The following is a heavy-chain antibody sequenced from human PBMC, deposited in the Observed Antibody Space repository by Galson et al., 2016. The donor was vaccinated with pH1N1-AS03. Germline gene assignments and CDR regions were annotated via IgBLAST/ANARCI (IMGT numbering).Heavy chain of an antibody. D-gene: IGHD3-22*01. CDR2: VSSDGSRT. Sequence: LRLSCAASAFSFSRHWMHWVRQAPGKGLVWVSRVSSDGSRTTYTDSVKGRFSISRDNAQNMLYLKLNSLRDEDTALYFCAREGRVSESDGYYRPLDLWGQGAMVVVS. CDR1: AFSFSRHW. J-gene: IGHJ3*01. CDR3: AREGRVSESDGYYRPLDL. V-gene: IGHV3-74*03.